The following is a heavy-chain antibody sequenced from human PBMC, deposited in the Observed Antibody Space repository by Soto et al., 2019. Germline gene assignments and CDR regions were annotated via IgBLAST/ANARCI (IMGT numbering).Heavy chain of an antibody. CDR1: GYTFTSYG. V-gene: IGHV1-18*01. CDR2: ISAYNGNT. D-gene: IGHD3-22*01. Sequence: QVQLVQSGAEVKKPGASVKVSCKASGYTFTSYGISWVRQAPGQGLEWMGWISAYNGNTNYAQKLQGRVTMTTDTPASTANRELRGLSSDDPAVYSCARDDSGVYSPHFDSWGQETLVTFSS. J-gene: IGHJ5*01. CDR3: ARDDSGVYSPHFDS.